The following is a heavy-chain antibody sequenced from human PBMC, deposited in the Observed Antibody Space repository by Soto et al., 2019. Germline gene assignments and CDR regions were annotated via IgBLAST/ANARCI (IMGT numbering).Heavy chain of an antibody. D-gene: IGHD3-9*01. CDR3: ARGGYDILTGLAVDAFDI. CDR1: GGSISSGGYY. Sequence: QVQLQESGPGLVKPSQTLSLTCTVSGGSISSGGYYWSWIRQHPGKGLEWIGYIYYSGSTYYNPSLKSRVTISVDTSKTQFSLKLSSVTAADTAVYYCARGGYDILTGLAVDAFDIWGQGTMVTVSS. V-gene: IGHV4-31*03. J-gene: IGHJ3*02. CDR2: IYYSGST.